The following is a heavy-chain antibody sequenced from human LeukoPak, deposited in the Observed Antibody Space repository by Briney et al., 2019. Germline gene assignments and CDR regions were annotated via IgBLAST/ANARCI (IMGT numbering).Heavy chain of an antibody. D-gene: IGHD2-2*03. J-gene: IGHJ6*03. CDR3: AKTPIGYCSSTSCYEIEYYMDV. Sequence: GGSLRLSCAASGFTFSSYAMSWVRQAPGKGLEWVSAISGSGGSTYYADSVKGRFTISRDNSKNTLYLQMNSLRAKDTAVYYCAKTPIGYCSSTSCYEIEYYMDVWGKGTTVTVSS. CDR1: GFTFSSYA. CDR2: ISGSGGST. V-gene: IGHV3-23*01.